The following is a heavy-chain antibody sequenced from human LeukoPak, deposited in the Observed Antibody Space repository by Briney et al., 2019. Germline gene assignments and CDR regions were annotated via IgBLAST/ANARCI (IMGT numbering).Heavy chain of an antibody. CDR3: ARDKVVAAKASDY. CDR2: ISRSSSYI. Sequence: PGGSLRLSCAASGFTFSSYSMNWVRQAPGKGLEWVSSISRSSSYIYYADSVKGRFTISRDNAKNSLYLQMNSLRAEDTAVYYCARDKVVAAKASDYWGQGTLVTVSS. V-gene: IGHV3-21*01. J-gene: IGHJ4*02. CDR1: GFTFSSYS. D-gene: IGHD2-15*01.